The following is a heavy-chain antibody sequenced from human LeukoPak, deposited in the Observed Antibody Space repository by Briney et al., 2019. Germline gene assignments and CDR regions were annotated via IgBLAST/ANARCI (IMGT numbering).Heavy chain of an antibody. CDR2: IKQDGSEK. J-gene: IGHJ4*02. CDR3: AKEGY. V-gene: IGHV3-7*01. Sequence: PGGSLRLSCAASGFSFSVNWMSWVRQAPGKGPGWVASIKQDGSEKYYVDSASGRFTISRDNAKNSLYLQMNSLRAEDTAVYYCAKEGYWGQGTLVTVSS. CDR1: GFSFSVNW.